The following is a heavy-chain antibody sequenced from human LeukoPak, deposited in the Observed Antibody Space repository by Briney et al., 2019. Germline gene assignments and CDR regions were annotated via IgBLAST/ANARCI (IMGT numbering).Heavy chain of an antibody. CDR3: ARDRYRDGYKINWFDP. CDR2: IIPIFGTA. Sequence: ASVKLSCKASGGTFSSYAISWVRHAPGQGLEWMGGIIPIFGTANYAQKFQGRVTITADESTSTAYMELSSLRSEDTAVYYCARDRYRDGYKINWFDPWGQGTLVTVSS. D-gene: IGHD5-24*01. J-gene: IGHJ5*02. CDR1: GGTFSSYA. V-gene: IGHV1-69*13.